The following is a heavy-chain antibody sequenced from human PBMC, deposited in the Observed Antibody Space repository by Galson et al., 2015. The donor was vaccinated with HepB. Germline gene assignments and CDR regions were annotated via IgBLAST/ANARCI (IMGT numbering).Heavy chain of an antibody. Sequence: SLRLSCAACEFSFSSHSMNWVRQAPGKGLEWISYIDRSSDTIYYADSVKGRFTVSRDNAKNSLYLQMNSLRVEDTAVYYCAREYGQRVNFDCWGQGTMVIVSS. CDR3: AREYGQRVNFDC. V-gene: IGHV3-48*01. J-gene: IGHJ3*01. D-gene: IGHD3-9*01. CDR2: IDRSSDTI. CDR1: EFSFSSHS.